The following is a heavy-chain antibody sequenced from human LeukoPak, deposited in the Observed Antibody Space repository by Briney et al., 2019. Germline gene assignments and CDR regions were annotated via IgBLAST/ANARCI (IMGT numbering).Heavy chain of an antibody. V-gene: IGHV1-2*02. J-gene: IGHJ3*01. CDR2: INPKTGGT. D-gene: IGHD3-3*01. CDR3: ARIVFGVVNDALDL. Sequence: ASVNVSCKTSGYTFTGHYIHWVRRAPGHGLQWMGWINPKTGGTGYAQDFHDRVTMTSDTSITTAYLTLSGLRSDDTAIYYCARIVFGVVNDALDLWGQGTLVSV. CDR1: GYTFTGHY.